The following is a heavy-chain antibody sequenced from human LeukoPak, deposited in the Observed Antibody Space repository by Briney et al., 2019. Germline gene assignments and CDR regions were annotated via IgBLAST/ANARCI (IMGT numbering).Heavy chain of an antibody. J-gene: IGHJ4*02. CDR3: ARRTYYDFWTVDY. D-gene: IGHD3-3*01. V-gene: IGHV4-59*08. CDR2: IYYSGST. Sequence: PSETLSLTCTVSGGSISSYYWSWIRQPPGKGLEWIGYIYYSGSTNYNPSLKSRVTISVDTSKNQFSLKLSSVTAADTAVYYCARRTYYDFWTVDYWGQGTLVTVSS. CDR1: GGSISSYY.